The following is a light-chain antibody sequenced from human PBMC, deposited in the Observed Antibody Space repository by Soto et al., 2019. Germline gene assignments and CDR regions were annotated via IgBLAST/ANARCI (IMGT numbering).Light chain of an antibody. J-gene: IGKJ2*01. Sequence: EIVLTQSPGTLSLSPGERATLSCRASRSVSSRYLAWYQQKPGRAPRLLIYGASSRATGIPDRFSGSGSGTDFTLTISRLEPEDFAVYHCHQYGYSPNTFGQGTKLEIK. CDR3: HQYGYSPNT. V-gene: IGKV3-20*01. CDR1: RSVSSRY. CDR2: GAS.